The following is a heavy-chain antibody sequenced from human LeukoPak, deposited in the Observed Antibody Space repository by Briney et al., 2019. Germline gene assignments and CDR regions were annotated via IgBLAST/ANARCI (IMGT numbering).Heavy chain of an antibody. CDR2: IYSGGST. Sequence: GGSLRLSCAASGFTVSSNYMSWVRQAPGKGLEWVSVIYSGGSTYYADSVKGRFTISRDNSKNTLYLQMNSLRAEDTAVYYCAKERTWGVFDYWGQGTLVTVSS. CDR3: AKERTWGVFDY. V-gene: IGHV3-66*01. J-gene: IGHJ4*02. D-gene: IGHD3-16*01. CDR1: GFTVSSNY.